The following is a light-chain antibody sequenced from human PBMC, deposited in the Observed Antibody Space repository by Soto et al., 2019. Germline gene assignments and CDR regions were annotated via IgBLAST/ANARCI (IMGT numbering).Light chain of an antibody. J-gene: IGKJ2*01. V-gene: IGKV3-20*01. CDR1: QSVDSY. CDR2: GPS. Sequence: EIVLTQSPASLSLSPGERATLSCRASQSVDSYLVWYQQKPGQAPRLLIHGPSRRASGIPDRFSGSGSGTDFTLTISRLEPEDFAVYYCQQYGNFPYTFGPGTKVQIK. CDR3: QQYGNFPYT.